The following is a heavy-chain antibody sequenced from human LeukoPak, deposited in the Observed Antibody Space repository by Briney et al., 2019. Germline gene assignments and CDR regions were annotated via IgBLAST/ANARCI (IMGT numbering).Heavy chain of an antibody. D-gene: IGHD5-12*01. V-gene: IGHV3-11*01. Sequence: GGSLRLSCAASGFTCSDYYMSWIRQAPGKGLEWVSYISSSGSTICYADSVKGRFTISRDNAKNSLYLQMNSLRAEDTAVYYCARAPVATIPDYWGQGTLVTVSS. CDR3: ARAPVATIPDY. CDR2: ISSSGSTI. CDR1: GFTCSDYY. J-gene: IGHJ4*02.